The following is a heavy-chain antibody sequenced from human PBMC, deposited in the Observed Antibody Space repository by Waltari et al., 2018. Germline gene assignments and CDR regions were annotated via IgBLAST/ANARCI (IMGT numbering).Heavy chain of an antibody. CDR1: GVAVTANF. J-gene: IGHJ5*02. V-gene: IGHV3-53*01. CDR3: ARQLGYSYALGS. D-gene: IGHD5-18*01. Sequence: EVQLVESGGTLIQPGGSLRLSCAISGVAVTANFLTWVRQAPGKGLECVSIIHIGGATDYTDSVRGRFTISRDSSKNTLYLQMNSLRVDDTAVYYCARQLGYSYALGSWGQGTLVTVSS. CDR2: IHIGGAT.